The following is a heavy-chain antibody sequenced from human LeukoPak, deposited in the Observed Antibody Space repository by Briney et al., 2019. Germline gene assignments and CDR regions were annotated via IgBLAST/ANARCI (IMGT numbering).Heavy chain of an antibody. D-gene: IGHD1-26*01. CDR3: ARGRSRNGGSRNWFDP. Sequence: GGSLRLSCAASGFTFSTYNMNWVRQAPGKGLEWVSHISSSSTIYYADSVKGRFTISRDNAKNSLYLQMNSLRAEDTAVYYCARGRSRNGGSRNWFDPWGQGTLVTVSS. V-gene: IGHV3-48*01. CDR2: ISSSSTI. J-gene: IGHJ5*02. CDR1: GFTFSTYN.